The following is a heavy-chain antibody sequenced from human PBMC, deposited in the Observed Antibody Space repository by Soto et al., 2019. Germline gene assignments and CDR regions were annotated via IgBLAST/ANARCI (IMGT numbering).Heavy chain of an antibody. V-gene: IGHV3-11*01. CDR2: IATDSSLI. CDR3: AKDLLPGYYDSSGYASGDY. J-gene: IGHJ4*02. Sequence: GGSLRLSCAASGFTFSDYYMNWIRQAPGKGLEWVSYIATDSSLIYYADSVKGRFTIFRDNVKNELYLQMNSLRAEDTAIYYCAKDLLPGYYDSSGYASGDYWGQGTLVTVSS. CDR1: GFTFSDYY. D-gene: IGHD3-22*01.